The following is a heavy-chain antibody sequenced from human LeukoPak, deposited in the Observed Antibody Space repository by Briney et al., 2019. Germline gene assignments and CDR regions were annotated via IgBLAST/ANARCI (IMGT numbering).Heavy chain of an antibody. Sequence: GESLKISCKCSGYSYTNYWISWVRQMPGKGLEWMGRIDPSDSYTNYSPSFQGHVTISTDKSISTAYLQWSSLKASDTAMYCCTRDDSRGYHYWGQGTLVTVSS. D-gene: IGHD3-22*01. CDR2: IDPSDSYT. V-gene: IGHV5-10-1*01. CDR3: TRDDSRGYHY. CDR1: GYSYTNYW. J-gene: IGHJ4*02.